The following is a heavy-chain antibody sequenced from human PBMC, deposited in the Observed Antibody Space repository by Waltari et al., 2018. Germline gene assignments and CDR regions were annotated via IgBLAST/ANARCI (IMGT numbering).Heavy chain of an antibody. CDR2: VIPIFGTA. D-gene: IGHD4-17*01. Sequence: QVQLVQSGAEVKKPGSSVKVSCKASGGTFSSYAISWVRQAPGQGLEWMGGVIPIFGTANYAQKFQGRFAISRDDSKNTLYLQMNSLKTEDTAVYYCTTNDDYGDYGDYWGQGTLVTVSS. CDR1: GGTFSSYA. CDR3: TTNDDYGDYGDY. V-gene: IGHV1-69*05. J-gene: IGHJ4*02.